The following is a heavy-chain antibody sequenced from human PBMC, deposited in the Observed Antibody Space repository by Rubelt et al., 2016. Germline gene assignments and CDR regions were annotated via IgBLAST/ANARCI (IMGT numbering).Heavy chain of an antibody. CDR1: GGSITSHN. Sequence: QVLLQESGPGLVKPSETLSLTCTVSGGSITSHNWSWIRQPPGKGLEWIGYIYDSGSTNYNPSLKSRVSISVNTSKDQLALKLSSVTAADTAGYYCARGGDDVWGDSTDAFDIWGQGTMVTVSS. CDR3: ARGGDDVWGDSTDAFDI. CDR2: IYDSGST. J-gene: IGHJ3*02. D-gene: IGHD3-3*01. V-gene: IGHV4-59*11.